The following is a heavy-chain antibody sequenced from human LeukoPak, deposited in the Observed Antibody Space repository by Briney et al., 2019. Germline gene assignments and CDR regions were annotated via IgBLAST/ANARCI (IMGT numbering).Heavy chain of an antibody. CDR1: GGTFRSYA. J-gene: IGHJ3*02. CDR3: ARDTRKQRSSGYYLMDAFDI. D-gene: IGHD3-22*01. V-gene: IGHV1-69*05. CDR2: IIPIFGTT. Sequence: GSSVKVSCKASGGTFRSYAISWVRQAPGQGLEWMGRIIPIFGTTNYAQKFQGRVMIITDESTSTAYMELSSLRSEDTAVYYCARDTRKQRSSGYYLMDAFDIWGQGTMVTVSS.